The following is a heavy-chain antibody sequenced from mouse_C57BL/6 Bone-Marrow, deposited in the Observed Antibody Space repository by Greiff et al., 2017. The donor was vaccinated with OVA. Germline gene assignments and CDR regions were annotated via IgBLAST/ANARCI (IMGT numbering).Heavy chain of an antibody. CDR1: GFTFSSYA. CDR2: ISDGGSYT. V-gene: IGHV5-4*01. Sequence: EVKVVESGGGLVKPGGSLTLSCAASGFTFSSYAMSWVRQTPEKRLEWVATISDGGSYTYYPDNVKGRFTISRDNAKNNLYLQMSHLKSEDTAMYYCAREAKSSIYSIAMDYWGQGTSVTVSS. D-gene: IGHD2-1*01. J-gene: IGHJ4*01. CDR3: AREAKSSIYSIAMDY.